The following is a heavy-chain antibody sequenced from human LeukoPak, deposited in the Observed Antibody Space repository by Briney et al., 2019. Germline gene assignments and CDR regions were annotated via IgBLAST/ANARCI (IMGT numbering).Heavy chain of an antibody. V-gene: IGHV1-2*02. Sequence: GASVKVSCKASGYTFTGYYMHWVRQAPGQGLEWMGWINPNSGGTNYAQKFQGRVTMTGDTSISTAYMELSRLRSDDTAVYYCARDPSAMGPPDVWGQGTTVTVSS. CDR2: INPNSGGT. D-gene: IGHD5-18*01. CDR1: GYTFTGYY. J-gene: IGHJ6*02. CDR3: ARDPSAMGPPDV.